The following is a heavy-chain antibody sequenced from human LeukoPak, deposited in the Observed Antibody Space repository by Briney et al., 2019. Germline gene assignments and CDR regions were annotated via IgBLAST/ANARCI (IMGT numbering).Heavy chain of an antibody. Sequence: PPETLSLTCTVSGGSISSYYWSWIRQPPGKGLEWIGYIYYSGSTNYKPSLKSRVTISVDTSKNQFSLKLSSVTAADTAVYYCARRARGSSSSEDYWGQGTLVTVSS. D-gene: IGHD6-6*01. J-gene: IGHJ4*02. CDR1: GGSISSYY. V-gene: IGHV4-59*12. CDR2: IYYSGST. CDR3: ARRARGSSSSEDY.